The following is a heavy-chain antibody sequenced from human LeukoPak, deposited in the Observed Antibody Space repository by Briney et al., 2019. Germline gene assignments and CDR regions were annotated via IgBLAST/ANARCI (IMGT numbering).Heavy chain of an antibody. J-gene: IGHJ4*02. Sequence: SETLSLTCTVSGGSISSYYWSWIRQPPGKGLEWIGYIYYSGSTNYNPSLKSRVTISVDTSKNQFSLKLSSVTAADTAVYYCARHYPAMVLWAIDYWGQGTLVTVSS. CDR2: IYYSGST. V-gene: IGHV4-59*08. CDR3: ARHYPAMVLWAIDY. D-gene: IGHD5-18*01. CDR1: GGSISSYY.